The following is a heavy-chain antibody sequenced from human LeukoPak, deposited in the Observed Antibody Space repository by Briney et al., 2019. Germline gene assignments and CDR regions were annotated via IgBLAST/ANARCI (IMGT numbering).Heavy chain of an antibody. J-gene: IGHJ6*02. CDR1: GYTFTSYA. CDR2: INAGNGNT. Sequence: ASVKVSCKASGYTFTSYAMHWVRQAPGQRLEWMGWINAGNGNTKYSQKFQGRVTITRDTSASTAYMELSSLRSEDTAVYYCAIAYCGGDCYSYYYYGMDVWGQGTTVTVSS. D-gene: IGHD2-21*02. V-gene: IGHV1-3*01. CDR3: AIAYCGGDCYSYYYYGMDV.